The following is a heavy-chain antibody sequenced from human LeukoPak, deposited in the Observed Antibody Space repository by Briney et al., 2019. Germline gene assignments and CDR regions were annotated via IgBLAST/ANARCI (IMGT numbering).Heavy chain of an antibody. CDR3: AKDSCSSTSCYWDY. CDR2: ISGSGGGT. CDR1: GFTFSSYA. V-gene: IGHV3-23*01. D-gene: IGHD2-2*01. Sequence: PGGSLRLSCAASGFTFSSYAMSWVRQAPGKGLEWVSAISGSGGGTYYADSVKGRFTISRDNSKNTLYLQMNSLRAEDTAVYYYAKDSCSSTSCYWDYWGQGTLVTVSS. J-gene: IGHJ4*02.